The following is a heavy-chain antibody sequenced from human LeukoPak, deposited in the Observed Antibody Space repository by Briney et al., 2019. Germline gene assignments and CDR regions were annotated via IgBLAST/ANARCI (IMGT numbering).Heavy chain of an antibody. Sequence: SETPSLTSSLSRASISTYYWSSSRQAPGKGLEWIGYIFYSGSTNYNPSLKSRVSISVDTSKNQFSLKLSSVTAADTAVYYCARSAIDAFDIWGQGTMATVSS. D-gene: IGHD6-25*01. CDR3: ARSAIDAFDI. J-gene: IGHJ3*02. CDR2: IFYSGST. V-gene: IGHV4-59*08. CDR1: RASISTYY.